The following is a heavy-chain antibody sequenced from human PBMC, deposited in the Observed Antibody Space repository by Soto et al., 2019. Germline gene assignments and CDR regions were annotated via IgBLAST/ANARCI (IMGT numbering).Heavy chain of an antibody. CDR1: GGSIRSYY. CDR3: ARISSVDPYGYVNGGLDV. Sequence: SETLSLTCIVSGGSIRSYYWSWIRQSPEKGLEWIGYFYHSGNSNYNPSLKSRVTISVDTSKNQLSLSLRSVTAADTAVYFCARISSVDPYGYVNGGLDVWGQGTTVTVSS. J-gene: IGHJ6*02. D-gene: IGHD5-18*01. CDR2: FYHSGNS. V-gene: IGHV4-59*01.